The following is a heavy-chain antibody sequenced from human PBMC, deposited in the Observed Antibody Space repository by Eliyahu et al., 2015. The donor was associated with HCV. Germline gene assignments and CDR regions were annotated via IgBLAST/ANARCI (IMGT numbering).Heavy chain of an antibody. CDR1: GFTFSXYA. CDR3: AKASIAVAGDFDY. V-gene: IGHV3-23*01. D-gene: IGHD6-19*01. CDR2: ISGSGGST. Sequence: EVQLLESGGGLVQPGGSLRLSCAVSGFTFSXYAMSWVRQAPGKGLEWVSGISGSGGSTYYADSVKGRFTISRDNSKNTLYLQMNSLRAEDTAVYYCAKASIAVAGDFDYWGQGTLVTVSS. J-gene: IGHJ4*02.